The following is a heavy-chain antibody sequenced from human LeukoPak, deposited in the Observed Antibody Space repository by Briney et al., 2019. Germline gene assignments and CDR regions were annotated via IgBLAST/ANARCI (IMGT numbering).Heavy chain of an antibody. Sequence: PSETLSLTCAVYGGSFSGYYWSWIRQPPGKGLEWIGEINHSGSTNYNPSLKSRVTISVDTSKNQFSLKLSSVTAADTAVYYCASHLARIAARLGYYYYGMVVWGQGTTVTVSS. CDR2: INHSGST. D-gene: IGHD6-6*01. J-gene: IGHJ6*02. CDR1: GGSFSGYY. CDR3: ASHLARIAARLGYYYYGMVV. V-gene: IGHV4-34*01.